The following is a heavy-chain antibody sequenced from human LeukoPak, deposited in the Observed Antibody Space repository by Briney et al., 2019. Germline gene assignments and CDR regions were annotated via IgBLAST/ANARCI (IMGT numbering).Heavy chain of an antibody. Sequence: PGGSLRLSCAASGFTFSNYGMNWVRQAPGKGLEWVSSISDSGGNTYYADSVKGRFTISRDDAKSSLYLQMNSLRDEDTAVYYCARDRGYCTSDDCYRWFHYWGQGTLVIVSS. CDR1: GFTFSNYG. CDR3: ARDRGYCTSDDCYRWFHY. V-gene: IGHV3-23*01. D-gene: IGHD2-8*01. CDR2: ISDSGGNT. J-gene: IGHJ4*02.